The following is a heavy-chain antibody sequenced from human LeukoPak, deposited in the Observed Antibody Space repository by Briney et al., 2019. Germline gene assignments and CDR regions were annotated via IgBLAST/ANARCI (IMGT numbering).Heavy chain of an antibody. J-gene: IGHJ5*02. Sequence: SETLSLTCTVSGYSISSGYYWGWIRQPPGKGLEWIGSIYHSGSAYYNPSLKSRVTISVDTSKNQFSLKLSSVTAADTAVYYCTRGSGTTGEVKFDPWGQGTLVAVS. CDR1: GYSISSGYY. V-gene: IGHV4-38-2*02. D-gene: IGHD3-10*01. CDR3: TRGSGTTGEVKFDP. CDR2: IYHSGSA.